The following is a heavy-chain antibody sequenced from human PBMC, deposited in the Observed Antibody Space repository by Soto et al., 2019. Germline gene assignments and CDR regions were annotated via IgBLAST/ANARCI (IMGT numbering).Heavy chain of an antibody. D-gene: IGHD4-17*01. CDR3: ARDGLDYGGPPDYYYFDY. CDR1: GFTFSSYW. CDR2: IKQDGSEK. V-gene: IGHV3-7*01. J-gene: IGHJ4*02. Sequence: VQLVESGGGLVQPGGSLRLSCAASGFTFSSYWMSWVRQAPGKGLEWVANIKQDGSEKYYVDSVKGRFTISRDNAKNSLYLQMNSLRAEDTAVYYCARDGLDYGGPPDYYYFDYWGQGTLVTVSS.